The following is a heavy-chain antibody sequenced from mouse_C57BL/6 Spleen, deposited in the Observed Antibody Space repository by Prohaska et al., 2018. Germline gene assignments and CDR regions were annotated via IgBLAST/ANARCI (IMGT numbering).Heavy chain of an antibody. J-gene: IGHJ2*01. CDR2: IDPSDSYT. CDR3: ARSKLPDPYVDY. Sequence: QVQLQQPGAELVKPGASVKLSCKASGYTFTSYWMQWVKQRPGQGLEWIGEIDPSDSYTNYNQKFKGKATLTVDTSSSTAYMQLSSLTSEDSAVYYCARSKLPDPYVDYWGQGTTLTVSS. V-gene: IGHV1-50*01. D-gene: IGHD4-1*01. CDR1: GYTFTSYW.